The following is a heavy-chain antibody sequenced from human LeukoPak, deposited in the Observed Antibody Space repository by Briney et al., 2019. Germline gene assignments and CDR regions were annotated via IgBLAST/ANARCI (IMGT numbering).Heavy chain of an antibody. Sequence: GGPLRLSCAPSGFTFSSYWMHWVRHATGKGLVWVSSNFSDECRTLYADSVKGRFTISRDNAKNTLYLQMNSLRAEDTAVYYCATKHSVAVAANPPYFDYWGQGTLVTVSS. V-gene: IGHV3-74*01. CDR1: GFTFSSYW. CDR3: ATKHSVAVAANPPYFDY. CDR2: NFSDECRT. J-gene: IGHJ4*02. D-gene: IGHD6-19*01.